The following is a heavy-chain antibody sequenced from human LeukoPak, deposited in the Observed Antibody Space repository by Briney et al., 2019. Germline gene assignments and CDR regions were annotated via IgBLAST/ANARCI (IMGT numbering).Heavy chain of an antibody. CDR1: GYTFTGYY. V-gene: IGHV1-2*02. CDR3: VRDQRGSHFDY. D-gene: IGHD1-26*01. CDR2: IHPNYGGT. Sequence: ASVKVSCKASGYTFTGYYIHWVRQAPGQGLEWMGWIHPNYGGTNSAQKFQGRVTMTRDTSINTAYMEVSRLRSDDTAVYYCVRDQRGSHFDYWGQGTLVTVSS. J-gene: IGHJ4*02.